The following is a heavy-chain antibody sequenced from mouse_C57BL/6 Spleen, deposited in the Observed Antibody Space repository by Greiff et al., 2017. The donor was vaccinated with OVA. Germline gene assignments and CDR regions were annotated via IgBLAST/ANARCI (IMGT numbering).Heavy chain of an antibody. V-gene: IGHV1-18*01. CDR1: GYTFTDYN. D-gene: IGHD2-5*01. CDR2: INPNNGGT. J-gene: IGHJ4*01. CDR3: ARKASYYSNAMDY. Sequence: EVQLQQSGPELVKPGASVKIPCKASGYTFTDYNMDWVKQSHGKSLEWIGDINPNNGGTIYNQKFKGKATLTVDKSSSTAYMELRSLTSEDTAVYYGARKASYYSNAMDYWGQGTSVTVSS.